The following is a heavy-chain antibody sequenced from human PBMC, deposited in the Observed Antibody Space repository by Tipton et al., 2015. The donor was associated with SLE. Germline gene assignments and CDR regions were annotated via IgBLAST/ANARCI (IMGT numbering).Heavy chain of an antibody. CDR1: GGSISSSSYY. D-gene: IGHD1-1*01. J-gene: IGHJ6*02. Sequence: TLSLTCTVSGGSISSSSYYWGWIRQPPGKGLEWIGSIYYSGSAYYNPSLKSRVTISVDTSKNQFSLKLSSVTAADTAVYYCARDQWGPTGTGVDYYYYGMDVWGQGTMVTVSS. CDR2: IYYSGSA. CDR3: ARDQWGPTGTGVDYYYYGMDV. V-gene: IGHV4-39*07.